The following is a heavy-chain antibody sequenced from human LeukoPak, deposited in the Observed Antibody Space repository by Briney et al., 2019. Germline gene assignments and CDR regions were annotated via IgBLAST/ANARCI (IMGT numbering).Heavy chain of an antibody. D-gene: IGHD5-24*01. Sequence: GGCLRRSCAAYGFTFSSYEMNWVRQAPGKWLEWVSYISSSGSTIYYADSVKGRLTIHRDNGKTSLYLQMDSLRAEDTAVYYCARDFGRRYGSWDFDYWGQGTMVTVSS. CDR1: GFTFSSYE. CDR2: ISSSGSTI. V-gene: IGHV3-48*03. J-gene: IGHJ4*02. CDR3: ARDFGRRYGSWDFDY.